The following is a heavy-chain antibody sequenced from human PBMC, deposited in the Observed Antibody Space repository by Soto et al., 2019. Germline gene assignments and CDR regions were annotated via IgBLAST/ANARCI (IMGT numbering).Heavy chain of an antibody. CDR3: ATYVDTAMVLDDY. D-gene: IGHD5-18*01. Sequence: QLQLQESGPGLVKPSETLSLTCTVSGGSISSSSYYWGWIRQPPGKGLEWIGSIYYSGSTYYNPSLQSRVTISVDTSKNQFSLKLSSVTAADTAVYYCATYVDTAMVLDDYLGQGTLVTVSS. CDR1: GGSISSSSYY. V-gene: IGHV4-39*01. J-gene: IGHJ4*02. CDR2: IYYSGST.